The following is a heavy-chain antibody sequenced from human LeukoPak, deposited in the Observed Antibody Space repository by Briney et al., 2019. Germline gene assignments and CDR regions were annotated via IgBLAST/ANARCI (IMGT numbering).Heavy chain of an antibody. J-gene: IGHJ5*01. CDR1: GFTFNIYA. CDR3: ARIRICCCFDS. D-gene: IGHD2/OR15-2a*01. V-gene: IGHV3-7*01. CDR2: IKEDGSEK. Sequence: GGSLRLSCAASGFTFNIYAMSWIRQAPGKGLEWVANIKEDGSEKYYVDSVKGRFTISRDNAKNSLYLQANSLRAEDTAVYYCARIRICCCFDSWGQGTLVTVSS.